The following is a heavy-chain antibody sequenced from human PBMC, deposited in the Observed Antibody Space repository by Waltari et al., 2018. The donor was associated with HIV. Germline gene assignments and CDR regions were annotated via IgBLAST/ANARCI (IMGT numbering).Heavy chain of an antibody. D-gene: IGHD6-13*01. CDR1: GGSLSGYP. J-gene: IGHJ4*02. CDR3: AISEAVAALIDY. CDR2: INHSGIT. V-gene: IGHV4-34*01. Sequence: VQVHQWGAGLLKPSETLSLTCAVYGGSLSGYPWNWIRQPPGKGLEWMGEINHSGITNYTPSLKSRVTISIDTSKNQFSLKLTSVTAADTAVYYCAISEAVAALIDYWGQGTLVTVSS.